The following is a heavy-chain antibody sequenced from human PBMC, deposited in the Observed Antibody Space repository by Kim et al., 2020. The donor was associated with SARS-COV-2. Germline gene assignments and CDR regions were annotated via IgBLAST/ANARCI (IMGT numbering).Heavy chain of an antibody. CDR1: GYTFTTSY. Sequence: ASVKVSCKASGYTFTTSYMHWVRQAPGQGLEWMGIINPSSGISTYAQKFQGRVTMTRDTSTSTVYMELSSLRSDDTAIYYGARRRYYAYETPPDYWGQGTLVTVSS. D-gene: IGHD3-9*01. CDR2: INPSSGIS. V-gene: IGHV1-46*01. J-gene: IGHJ4*02. CDR3: ARRRYYAYETPPDY.